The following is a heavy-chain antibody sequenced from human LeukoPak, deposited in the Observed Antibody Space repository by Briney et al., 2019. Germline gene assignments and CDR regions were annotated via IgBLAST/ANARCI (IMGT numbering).Heavy chain of an antibody. CDR2: IYPRDSTT. Sequence: GESLKISCKSSGYSFTNDWIGWVRQMPGKGLEWMGIIYPRDSTTRYSPAFEGQVTISVDKSITTAYLQWSSLQASDTAMYYCARRRDLYSGSYYPFDYWGQGTLVTVSS. J-gene: IGHJ4*02. V-gene: IGHV5-51*01. CDR3: ARRRDLYSGSYYPFDY. D-gene: IGHD1-26*01. CDR1: GYSFTNDW.